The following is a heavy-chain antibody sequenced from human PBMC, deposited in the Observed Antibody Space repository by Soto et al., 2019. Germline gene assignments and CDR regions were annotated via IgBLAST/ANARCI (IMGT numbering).Heavy chain of an antibody. D-gene: IGHD6-13*01. CDR1: GFTCDNYA. J-gene: IGHJ5*02. CDR3: AKDTRPSLYTSSWFDH. V-gene: IGHV3-9*01. CDR2: ISWNSGTK. Sequence: PGGSLRLSCVVSGFTCDNYAMHWVRNAPGKGREWVSGISWNSGTKEYADSVKGRFTISRDNAKNSLHLQMSTLGAEDSAFYYCAKDTRPSLYTSSWFDHWGQGALVTVSS.